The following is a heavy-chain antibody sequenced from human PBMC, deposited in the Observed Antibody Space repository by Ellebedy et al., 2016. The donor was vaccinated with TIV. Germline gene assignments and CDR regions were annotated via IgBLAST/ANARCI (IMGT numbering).Heavy chain of an antibody. Sequence: AASVKVSCKASGYTFTGYYINWVRQAPGQGLEWIGWINPNSGATHYAQKFQGRVTMTGDTSIRTAYMELSRLRSDDTAVYYCARGADSSGYYYKDTPFDIWGQGTMVTVSS. J-gene: IGHJ3*02. CDR1: GYTFTGYY. V-gene: IGHV1-2*02. D-gene: IGHD3-22*01. CDR2: INPNSGAT. CDR3: ARGADSSGYYYKDTPFDI.